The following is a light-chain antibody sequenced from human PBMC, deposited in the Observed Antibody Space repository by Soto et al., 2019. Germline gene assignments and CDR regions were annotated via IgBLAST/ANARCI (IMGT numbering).Light chain of an antibody. CDR2: EGS. J-gene: IGLJ1*01. CDR3: CSYAGSSTPYV. V-gene: IGLV2-23*01. Sequence: QSALTQPASVSGSPGQSITISCTGTSSDVGSYNLVSWYQQHPGKAPKFMIYEGSKRPSGVSNRFSGSKSGNTASLTISGLQAEDEADYYCCSYAGSSTPYVFGTGTKVTVL. CDR1: SSDVGSYNL.